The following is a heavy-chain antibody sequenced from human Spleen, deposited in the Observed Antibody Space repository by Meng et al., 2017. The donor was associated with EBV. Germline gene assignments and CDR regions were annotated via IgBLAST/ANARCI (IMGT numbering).Heavy chain of an antibody. J-gene: IGHJ4*02. CDR3: AREYVWGSYRYFDY. CDR1: GGSISSSSYY. Sequence: LQLQESGPGLAKPSXTLSLTCTVSGGSISSSSYYWGWIRQPPGKGLEWIGSIYYSGSTYYNPSLKSRVTISVYTSKNQFSLKLSSVTAADTAVYYCAREYVWGSYRYFDYWGQGTLVNVSS. V-gene: IGHV4-39*07. D-gene: IGHD3-16*02. CDR2: IYYSGST.